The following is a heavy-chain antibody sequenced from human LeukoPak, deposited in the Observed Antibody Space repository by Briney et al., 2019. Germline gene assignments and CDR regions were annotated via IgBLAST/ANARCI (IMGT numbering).Heavy chain of an antibody. CDR3: AGTMVRGVITDAFDI. D-gene: IGHD3-10*01. CDR1: GGSISSSNW. J-gene: IGHJ3*02. CDR2: IYHSGST. V-gene: IGHV4-4*02. Sequence: PSETLSLTCAVSGGSISSSNWWSWVRQPPGKGLEWIGEIYHSGSTNYNPSLKSRVTISVDKSKNQFSPKLSSVTAADTAVYYCAGTMVRGVITDAFDIWGQGTMVTVSS.